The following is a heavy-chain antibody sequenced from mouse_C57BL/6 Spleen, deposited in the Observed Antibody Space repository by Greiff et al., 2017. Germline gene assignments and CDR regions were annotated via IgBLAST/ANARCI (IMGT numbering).Heavy chain of an antibody. CDR2: IDPEDGDT. V-gene: IGHV14-1*01. J-gene: IGHJ3*01. CDR3: TTDYYGSSSAWFAY. D-gene: IGHD1-1*01. Sequence: EVNVVESGAELVRPGASVKLSCTASGFNIKDYYMHWVKQRPEQGLEWIGRIDPEDGDTEYAPKFQGKATMTADTSSNTAYLQLSSLTSEDTAVYYCTTDYYGSSSAWFAYWGQGTLVTVSA. CDR1: GFNIKDYY.